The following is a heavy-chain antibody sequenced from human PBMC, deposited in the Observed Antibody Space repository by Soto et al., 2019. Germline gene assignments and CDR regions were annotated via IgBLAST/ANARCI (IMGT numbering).Heavy chain of an antibody. CDR2: ISYDGSNK. Sequence: QVQLVESGGGVVQPGRSLRLSCAASGFTFSSYGMHWVRQAPGKGLEWVAVISYDGSNKYYADSVKGRFTISRDNSKNTLYLQMNSLRAEDTAVYYCAKERYSSSWYFSDYWGQGTLVTVFS. CDR1: GFTFSSYG. D-gene: IGHD6-13*01. J-gene: IGHJ4*02. V-gene: IGHV3-30*18. CDR3: AKERYSSSWYFSDY.